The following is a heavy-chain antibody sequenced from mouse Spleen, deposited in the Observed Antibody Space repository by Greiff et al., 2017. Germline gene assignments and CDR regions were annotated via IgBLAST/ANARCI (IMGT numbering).Heavy chain of an antibody. CDR2: INPDSSTI. CDR3: ARRPLYAMDY. V-gene: IGHV4-1*02. CDR1: GFDFSRYW. J-gene: IGHJ4*01. Sequence: EVKLMESGGGLVQPGGSLKLSCAASGFDFSRYWMSWVRQAPGKGLEWIGEINPDSSTINYTPSLKDKFIISRDNAKNTLYLQMSKVRSEDTALYYCARRPLYAMDYWGQGTSVTVSS.